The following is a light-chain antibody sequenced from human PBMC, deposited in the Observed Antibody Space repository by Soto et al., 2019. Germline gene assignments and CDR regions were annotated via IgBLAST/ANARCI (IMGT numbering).Light chain of an antibody. CDR1: QGISND. V-gene: IGKV1-17*03. Sequence: DIQMTQSPSAMSASVGDRVTITCRASQGISNDLAWFQQKPGKVPKRLIYDAFSMHSGVPSRFSGSGSGTEFTLTISSLQSEDFAIYYCLQHNSYPWTFGQGTKVEIK. CDR3: LQHNSYPWT. J-gene: IGKJ1*01. CDR2: DAF.